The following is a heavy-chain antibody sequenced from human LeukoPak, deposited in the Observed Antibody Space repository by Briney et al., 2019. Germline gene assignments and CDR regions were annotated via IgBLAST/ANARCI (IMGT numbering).Heavy chain of an antibody. CDR1: GASIRSSSYY. J-gene: IGHJ5*02. Sequence: PSETLSLTCIVSGASIRSSSYYWGWIRQSPGKGLEWIASVHHGGSTYDNPSLKSRVTISVDTSKNQFSLKLTSVSAADTAVYYCARRSTVAGRGRFDPWGQGTLVTVSS. CDR2: VHHGGST. D-gene: IGHD6-19*01. CDR3: ARRSTVAGRGRFDP. V-gene: IGHV4-39*01.